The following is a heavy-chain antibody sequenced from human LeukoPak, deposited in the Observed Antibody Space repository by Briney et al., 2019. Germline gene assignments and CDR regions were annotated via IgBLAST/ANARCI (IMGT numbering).Heavy chain of an antibody. V-gene: IGHV4-59*01. J-gene: IGHJ4*02. D-gene: IGHD3-22*01. CDR2: IYYSGST. CDR1: GGSISSYY. CDR3: ASHLTYYYDSSGQPPDY. Sequence: SETLSLXCTVSGGSISSYYWSWSRQPPGKGLEWIGYIYYSGSTNYNPSLKSRVTISVDTSKNQFSLKLSSVTAADTAVYYCASHLTYYYDSSGQPPDYWGQGTLVTVSS.